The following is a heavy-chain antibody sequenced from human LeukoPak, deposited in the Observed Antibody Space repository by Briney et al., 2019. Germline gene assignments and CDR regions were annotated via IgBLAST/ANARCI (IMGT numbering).Heavy chain of an antibody. CDR2: IRNDGSNH. Sequence: GGSLRLSCAASGFTFSHHGMHWVRQAPGKGLEWVAFIRNDGSNHYYADSVKGRFTISRDNSKNSLFLQMNSLRAEDTAVYYCVRDGAYYLKGTFDIWGQGTMVIVSS. J-gene: IGHJ3*02. CDR3: VRDGAYYLKGTFDI. V-gene: IGHV3-30*02. CDR1: GFTFSHHG. D-gene: IGHD3-22*01.